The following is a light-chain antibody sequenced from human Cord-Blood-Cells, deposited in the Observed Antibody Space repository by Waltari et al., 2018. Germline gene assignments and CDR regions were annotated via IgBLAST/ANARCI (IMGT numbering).Light chain of an antibody. CDR3: CSYAGSSTVV. CDR2: EVS. J-gene: IGLJ2*01. Sequence: QSALTQPASVSGSPGQSITISCTGTSSDVGSYNLVSLYQQHPGKAPKLMIYEVSKRPAGVSNRVAGSKSGNTASLTISGLQAEDEADYYCCSYAGSSTVVFGGGTKLTVL. CDR1: SSDVGSYNL. V-gene: IGLV2-23*02.